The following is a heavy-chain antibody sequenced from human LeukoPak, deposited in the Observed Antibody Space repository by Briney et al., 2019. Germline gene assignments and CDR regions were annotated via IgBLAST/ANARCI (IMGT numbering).Heavy chain of an antibody. CDR3: AREKWREYYYGTLGAFDI. CDR2: INWNGGST. D-gene: IGHD3-10*01. J-gene: IGHJ3*02. CDR1: GFTFDDYG. V-gene: IGHV3-20*04. Sequence: GGSLRLSCAASGFTFDDYGMSWVRQAPGEGLEWVSGINWNGGSTGYADSVKGRFTISRDNAKNSLYLQMNSLRAEDTAVYYCAREKWREYYYGTLGAFDIWGQGTMVTVSS.